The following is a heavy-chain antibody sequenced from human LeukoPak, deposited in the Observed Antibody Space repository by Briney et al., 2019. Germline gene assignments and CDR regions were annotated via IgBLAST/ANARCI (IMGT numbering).Heavy chain of an antibody. V-gene: IGHV3-74*01. CDR1: GFTFSGYG. Sequence: PGRSLRLSCAPSGFTFSGYGMHWVRHAPGQGLVWVSRIKGDGISTNYADSVKGRFTISRDIAKNTLYLQMNSLRAEDTGVYYCAKDHYWSIDYWGRGTLVTVSS. CDR3: AKDHYWSIDY. J-gene: IGHJ4*02. CDR2: IKGDGIST. D-gene: IGHD3-3*01.